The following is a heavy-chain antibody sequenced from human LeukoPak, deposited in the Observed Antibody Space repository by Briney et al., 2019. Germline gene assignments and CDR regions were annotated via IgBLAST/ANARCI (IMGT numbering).Heavy chain of an antibody. CDR1: GYTFTGYY. J-gene: IGHJ4*02. CDR2: INPNSGDT. Sequence: ASVKVSCKASGYTFTGYYLHWVRQAPGQGLEWMGWINPNSGDTNYAQKFQGRVTMTRDTSISTGHLELSRLRSDDTAVFYCARGDSSPYYYFDYWGQGTLVTVSS. V-gene: IGHV1-2*02. D-gene: IGHD3-22*01. CDR3: ARGDSSPYYYFDY.